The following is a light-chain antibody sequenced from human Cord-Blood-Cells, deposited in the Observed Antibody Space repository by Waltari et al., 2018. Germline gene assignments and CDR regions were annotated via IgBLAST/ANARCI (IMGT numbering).Light chain of an antibody. CDR3: MIWHSSAVV. CDR2: YKSDSDK. CDR1: SGINVGTYR. V-gene: IGLV5-45*02. Sequence: QAVLTQPSSLSASPGASASLTCTLRSGINVGTYRIYWYQQKPGSPPQYLLRYKSDSDKHQGSGVPRRFSGSKDASANAGILLISGLQSEDEADYYCMIWHSSAVVFGGGTKLTVL. J-gene: IGLJ2*01.